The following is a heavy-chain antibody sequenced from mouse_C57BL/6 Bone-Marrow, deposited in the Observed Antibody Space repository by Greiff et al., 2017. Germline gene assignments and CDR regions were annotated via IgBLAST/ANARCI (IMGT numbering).Heavy chain of an antibody. CDR2: ISSGGSYT. CDR3: ARRGFSWFAY. V-gene: IGHV5-6*02. Sequence: EVMLVESGGDLVKPGGSLKLSCAASGFTFSSYGMSWVRQTPDKRLEWVATISSGGSYTYYPDSVKGRFTISRDNAKNTLYLQMSSLMSEDTAMYYCARRGFSWFAYWGQGTLVTVSA. CDR1: GFTFSSYG. J-gene: IGHJ3*01.